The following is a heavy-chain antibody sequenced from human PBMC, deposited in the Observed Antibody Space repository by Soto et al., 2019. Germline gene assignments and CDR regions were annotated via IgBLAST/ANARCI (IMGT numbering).Heavy chain of an antibody. CDR3: ARTTMSFYYFDF. CDR1: GYTFTSYY. Sequence: QVQLVQSGAEVKKPGASVKVSCKASGYTFTSYYMHWVRQAPGQGLEWMGVIEPSGGSKSYTQKFQGIITMTRDTSTSTVYMELSSLRSEDTAVYYCARTTMSFYYFDFWGQGTLVTVSS. V-gene: IGHV1-46*01. J-gene: IGHJ4*02. D-gene: IGHD4-17*01. CDR2: IEPSGGSK.